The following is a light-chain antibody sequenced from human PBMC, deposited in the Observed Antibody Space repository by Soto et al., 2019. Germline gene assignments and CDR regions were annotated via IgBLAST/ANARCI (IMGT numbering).Light chain of an antibody. CDR2: KAS. Sequence: EIQMTQSPSTLSASVGDRVTITCRASQSISNWLAWYQEKPGKAPNLLIYKASSLEGGVPSRFSGSGSGTEFTLTISSLQPEDFATYYYQQYNIYHYTFGHGTKLEIK. V-gene: IGKV1-5*03. CDR3: QQYNIYHYT. J-gene: IGKJ2*01. CDR1: QSISNW.